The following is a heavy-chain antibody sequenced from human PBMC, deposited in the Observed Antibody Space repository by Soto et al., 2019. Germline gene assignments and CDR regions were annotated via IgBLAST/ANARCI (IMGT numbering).Heavy chain of an antibody. Sequence: GGSLRLSCAASGFTFSNYGMNWVRQAPGKGLEWVSAISESGGSTYYADSVKGRFTLSRDNSKNTLYLQVNSLRPEDTAIYYCARRSYCSSSSCDKFFDYWGKGTLVTAPQ. CDR2: ISESGGST. J-gene: IGHJ4*02. CDR3: ARRSYCSSSSCDKFFDY. V-gene: IGHV3-23*01. CDR1: GFTFSNYG. D-gene: IGHD2-2*02.